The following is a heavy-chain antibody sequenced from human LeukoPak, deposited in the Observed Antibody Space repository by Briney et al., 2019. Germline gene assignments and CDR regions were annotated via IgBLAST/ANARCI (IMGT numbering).Heavy chain of an antibody. V-gene: IGHV3-23*01. CDR3: AKLRVRASPLNASDI. D-gene: IGHD1-1*01. J-gene: IGHJ3*02. CDR2: ISGSGDSR. CDR1: GFTFSSCA. Sequence: PGGSLRLSCAASGFTFSSCAMSWVRQAPGKGLEWVSLISGSGDSRYYADSVKGRFTISRDNAKNTLWLQMNSLRAEDTAVYYCAKLRVRASPLNASDIWGQGTMVTVSS.